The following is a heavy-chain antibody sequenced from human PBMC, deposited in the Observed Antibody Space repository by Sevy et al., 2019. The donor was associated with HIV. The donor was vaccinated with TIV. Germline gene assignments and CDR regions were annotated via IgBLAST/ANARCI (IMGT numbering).Heavy chain of an antibody. CDR2: INPNSGDT. V-gene: IGHV1-2*05. Sequence: ASVKVSCKASGYTFTGYYMHWVRQAPGQGLEWMGRINPNSGDTNYAQKFQGRVTMTRDTSISTAYMELSSLRSDDTVVYYCAVNYGSGINYGFDIWGQGTMVTVSS. CDR1: GYTFTGYY. D-gene: IGHD3-10*01. J-gene: IGHJ3*02. CDR3: AVNYGSGINYGFDI.